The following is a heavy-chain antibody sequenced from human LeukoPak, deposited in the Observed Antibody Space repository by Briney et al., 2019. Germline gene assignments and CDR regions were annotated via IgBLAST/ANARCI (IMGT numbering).Heavy chain of an antibody. V-gene: IGHV4-59*01. D-gene: IGHD1-7*01. CDR1: GGSFSGYY. J-gene: IGHJ4*02. Sequence: SETLSLTCAVYGGSFSGYYWSWIRQPPGKGLEWIGYIYDRNTNYNPSLKSRVTISIDTSTSSFSLKLTSVTAADTAVYYCARGNWSYGYWGQGTLVTVSS. CDR3: ARGNWSYGY. CDR2: IYDRNT.